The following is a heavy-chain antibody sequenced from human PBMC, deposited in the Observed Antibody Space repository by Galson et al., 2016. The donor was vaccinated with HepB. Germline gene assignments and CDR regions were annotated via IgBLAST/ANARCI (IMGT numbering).Heavy chain of an antibody. CDR1: GFTFNNYG. J-gene: IGHJ4*02. V-gene: IGHV3-33*08. CDR3: AARTTDYGGVGRLHF. Sequence: SLRLSCATSGFTFNNYGINWVCQAPGKGLEWVAVISYDGNNRHYADAVKGRFTISRDSSTNAVYLQMNTLSPEDTAVYYCAARTTDYGGVGRLHFWGQGTLVTVSS. D-gene: IGHD4-23*01. CDR2: ISYDGNNR.